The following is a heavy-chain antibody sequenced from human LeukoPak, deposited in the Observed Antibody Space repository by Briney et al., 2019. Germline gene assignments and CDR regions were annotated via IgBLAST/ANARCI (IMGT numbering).Heavy chain of an antibody. CDR1: GGSFSGYY. J-gene: IGHJ3*02. CDR3: ARPDAFDI. Sequence: SETLSLTCAVYGGSFSGYYWSWIRQPPGKGLEWIGEINHSGSTNYNPSLKSRVTISVDTSKNQFSLKPSSVTAADTAVYYCARPDAFDIWGQGTMVTVSS. V-gene: IGHV4-34*01. CDR2: INHSGST.